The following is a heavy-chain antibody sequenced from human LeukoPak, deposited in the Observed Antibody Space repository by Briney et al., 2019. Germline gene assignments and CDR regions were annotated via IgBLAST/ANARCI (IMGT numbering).Heavy chain of an antibody. V-gene: IGHV1-2*02. CDR1: GYTFTDHY. D-gene: IGHD2-15*01. CDR3: ARESLVQYCSGGSCFPRRKNHMDV. Sequence: ASVHVSFMASGYTFTDHYIHWVRQPPGRELEAMGWIDPNSGGATYVLKFQGRVTMTRDTSISTAYVDLTSLKSDDTASYYCARESLVQYCSGGSCFPRRKNHMDVWGKGTTVTISS. J-gene: IGHJ6*03. CDR2: IDPNSGGA.